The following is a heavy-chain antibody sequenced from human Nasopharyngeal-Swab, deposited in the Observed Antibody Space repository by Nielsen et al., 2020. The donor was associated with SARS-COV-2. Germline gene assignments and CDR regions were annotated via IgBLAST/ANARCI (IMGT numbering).Heavy chain of an antibody. J-gene: IGHJ2*01. CDR3: ARGLWFGESDWYFDL. CDR1: GGSISSYY. V-gene: IGHV4-59*13. D-gene: IGHD3-10*01. CDR2: IYYSGST. Sequence: SETLSLTCTVSGGSISSYYWSWIRQPPGKGLEWIGYIYYSGSTNYNPSLKSRVTISVDASKNQFSLKLSSVTAADTAVYYCARGLWFGESDWYFDLWGRGTLVTVSS.